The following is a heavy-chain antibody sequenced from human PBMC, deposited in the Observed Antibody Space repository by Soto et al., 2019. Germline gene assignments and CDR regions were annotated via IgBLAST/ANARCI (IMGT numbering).Heavy chain of an antibody. CDR1: GFTFSGSA. J-gene: IGHJ4*02. Sequence: LRLSFAASGFTFSGSAMHWVRQASGKGLEWVGRIRSKANSYATAYAASVKGRFTISRDDSKNTAYLQMNSLKTEDTAVYYCTRHLQNSGSQPQDIWGQGTLVTVSS. V-gene: IGHV3-73*01. D-gene: IGHD1-26*01. CDR2: IRSKANSYAT. CDR3: TRHLQNSGSQPQDI.